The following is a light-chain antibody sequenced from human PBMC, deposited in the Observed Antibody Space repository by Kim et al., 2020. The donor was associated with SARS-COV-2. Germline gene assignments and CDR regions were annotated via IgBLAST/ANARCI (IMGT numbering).Light chain of an antibody. CDR2: DVN. J-gene: IGLJ1*01. V-gene: IGLV2-14*03. CDR3: SSFPSTSSPYV. Sequence: QSITISCTGTSRDIGSYNFVSWYQQHPGKAPKLIIFDVNDRPSGVSNRFSGSKSANTASLTISGLQAEDEADYYCSSFPSTSSPYVFGTGTKVTVL. CDR1: SRDIGSYNF.